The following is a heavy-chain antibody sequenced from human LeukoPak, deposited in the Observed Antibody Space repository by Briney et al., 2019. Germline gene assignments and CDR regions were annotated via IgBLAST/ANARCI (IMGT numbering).Heavy chain of an antibody. D-gene: IGHD2-2*02. CDR1: GFTFSSYG. J-gene: IGHJ4*02. CDR2: ISGSCGST. Sequence: GGTLRLSCAASGFTFSSYGMSWVRQAPGKGLEWVSAISGSCGSTYYADSVKGRFTISRDNSKNTLYLQMNSLRAEDPAVYYCAKGGVVVPAARPFDYWGQGTMVTVSS. CDR3: AKGGVVVPAARPFDY. V-gene: IGHV3-23*01.